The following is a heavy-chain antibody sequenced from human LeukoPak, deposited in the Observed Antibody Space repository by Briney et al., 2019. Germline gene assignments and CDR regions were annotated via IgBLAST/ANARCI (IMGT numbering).Heavy chain of an antibody. D-gene: IGHD2-2*01. J-gene: IGHJ4*02. CDR1: GFTFSSYG. CDR2: ISYDGSNK. Sequence: PGGSLRLSCAASGFTFSSYGMHWVRQAPGKGLEWVAVISYDGSNKYYADSVKGRFTISRDNSKNTLYLQMNSLRAEDTAVYYCAKDRYCGTTSCSGSFDSWGRGTLVSVSS. CDR3: AKDRYCGTTSCSGSFDS. V-gene: IGHV3-30*18.